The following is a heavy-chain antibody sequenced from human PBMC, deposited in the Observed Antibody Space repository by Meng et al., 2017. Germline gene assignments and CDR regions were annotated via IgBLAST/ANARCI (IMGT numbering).Heavy chain of an antibody. CDR2: AYYRSKWYH. CDR1: GDSVSSNSAA. V-gene: IGHV6-1*01. D-gene: IGHD1-26*01. J-gene: IGHJ4*02. Sequence: QNYGPGTVKPSQTLSLIWAISGDSVSSNSAAWNWIRQSPSRGLEWLGRAYYRSKWYHDYAESVKSRISIDPDTSKNQFSLQLRSVTPEDSAVYYCARGSYSFDSWGQRTLVTVSS. CDR3: ARGSYSFDS.